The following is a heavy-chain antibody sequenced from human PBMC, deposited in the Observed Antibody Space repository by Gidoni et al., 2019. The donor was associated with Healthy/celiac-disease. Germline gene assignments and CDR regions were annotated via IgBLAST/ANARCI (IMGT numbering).Heavy chain of an antibody. J-gene: IGHJ4*02. V-gene: IGHV3-21*01. CDR1: EFTFSSDT. Sequence: EVQPVESGGGLVKPGGSLRPSCAASEFTFSSDTVNGVRQGPGKGLEGVSAISSRSSYRYYADSGKGRFTISRDNAKNSLYLQMNSLRAEETAVYYCARDSHTSSYDYWGQGTLVTVSS. D-gene: IGHD2-2*01. CDR2: ISSRSSYR. CDR3: ARDSHTSSYDY.